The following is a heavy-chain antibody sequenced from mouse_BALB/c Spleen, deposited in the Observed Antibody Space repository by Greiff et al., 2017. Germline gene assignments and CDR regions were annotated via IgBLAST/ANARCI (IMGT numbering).Heavy chain of an antibody. J-gene: IGHJ4*01. CDR3: ARDGGDY. Sequence: EVQVVESGGGLVQPGGSRKLSCAASGFTFSDYGMAWVRQAPGKGPEWVAFISNLAYSIYYADTVTGRFTISRENAKNTLYLEMSSLRSEDTAMYYCARDGGDYWGQGTSVTVSS. CDR2: ISNLAYSI. CDR1: GFTFSDYG. V-gene: IGHV5-15*02.